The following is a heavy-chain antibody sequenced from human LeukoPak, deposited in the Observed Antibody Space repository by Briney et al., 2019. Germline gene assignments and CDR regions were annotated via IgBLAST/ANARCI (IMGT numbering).Heavy chain of an antibody. D-gene: IGHD3-10*01. CDR3: AKGSYGSGSYVDY. V-gene: IGHV3-9*01. J-gene: IGHJ4*02. CDR2: ISWNSGYI. Sequence: GGSLRLSCAASGFTFGDYAMNWVRQAPGKGLEWVSGISWNSGYIGYEDSVKGRFTISRDNAKNSLYLQMNSLRAEDTALYYCAKGSYGSGSYVDYWGQGTLITVSS. CDR1: GFTFGDYA.